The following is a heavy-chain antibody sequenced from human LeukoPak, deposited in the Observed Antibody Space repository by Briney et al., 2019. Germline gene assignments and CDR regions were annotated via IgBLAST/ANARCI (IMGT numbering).Heavy chain of an antibody. CDR2: FDPEDGET. D-gene: IGHD1-1*01. CDR1: GYTLTELS. CDR3: ATPLGNWNDVYYFDY. V-gene: IGHV1-24*01. J-gene: IGHJ4*02. Sequence: GASVKVSCKVSGYTLTELSMHWVRQPPGKGLEWMGGFDPEDGETIYAQKFQGRVTMTEDTSTDTAYMELSSLRSEDTAVYYCATPLGNWNDVYYFDYWGQGTLVTVSS.